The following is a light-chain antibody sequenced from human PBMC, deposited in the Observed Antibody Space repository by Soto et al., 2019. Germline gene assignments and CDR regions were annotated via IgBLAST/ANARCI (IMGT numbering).Light chain of an antibody. J-gene: IGKJ5*01. CDR1: QSVISTY. V-gene: IGKV3-11*01. CDR3: QQRGEWPPGAT. CDR2: GTS. Sequence: EVVLTQSPSTLSLSPVERATLSCTASQSVISTYLAWYQQQPGQAPRLLMSGTSNRATGIPARFSGSGSGTDFTLTISSLEPEDFAVYYCQQRGEWPPGATFGQGTRLEIK.